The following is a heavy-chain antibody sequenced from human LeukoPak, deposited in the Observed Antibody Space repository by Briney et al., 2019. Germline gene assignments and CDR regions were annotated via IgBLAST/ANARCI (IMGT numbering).Heavy chain of an antibody. D-gene: IGHD3-22*01. CDR3: AHSSLAYYYDSSGYWGNFDY. V-gene: IGHV2-5*02. J-gene: IGHJ4*02. CDR2: IYWDDDK. Sequence: SGPTLVKPTQTLTLTCTFSGFSLSTSGVGVGWIRQPPGKALEWLALIYWDDDKRYSPSLKSRLTITKDTSKNQVVLTMTNMDPVDTATYYCAHSSLAYYYDSSGYWGNFDYWGQGTLVTVSS. CDR1: GFSLSTSGVG.